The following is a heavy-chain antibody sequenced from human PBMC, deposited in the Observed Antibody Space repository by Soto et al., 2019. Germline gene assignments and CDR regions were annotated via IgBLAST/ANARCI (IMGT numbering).Heavy chain of an antibody. V-gene: IGHV1-69*13. Sequence: SVKVSCKASGGTFSSYAISWVRQAPGQGLEWMGGIIPIFGTANYAQKFQGRVTITADESTSTAYMELSSLRSEDTAVYYCARGSAVEYYYDSSGSSQYYFDYWGQGTLVTVSS. D-gene: IGHD3-22*01. CDR1: GGTFSSYA. CDR3: ARGSAVEYYYDSSGSSQYYFDY. J-gene: IGHJ4*02. CDR2: IIPIFGTA.